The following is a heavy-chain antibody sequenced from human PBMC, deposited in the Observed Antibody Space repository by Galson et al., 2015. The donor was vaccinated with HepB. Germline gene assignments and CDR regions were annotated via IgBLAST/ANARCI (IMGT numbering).Heavy chain of an antibody. V-gene: IGHV1-69*13. CDR3: ARERNGGKATTFHF. D-gene: IGHD4-23*01. J-gene: IGHJ4*02. CDR2: IVPIFGRP. Sequence: SVKVSCKASGGSFSNYDITWVRQAPGQGLEWMGGIVPIFGRPKYAQKFQGRVTITADESTSTAYMELSSLTSDDTAVYYCARERNGGKATTFHFWGQGTLVIVSS. CDR1: GGSFSNYD.